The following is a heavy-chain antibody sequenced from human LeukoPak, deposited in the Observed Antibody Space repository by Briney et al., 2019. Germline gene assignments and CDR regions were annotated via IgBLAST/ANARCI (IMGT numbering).Heavy chain of an antibody. D-gene: IGHD3-22*01. CDR2: ISYSGST. CDR1: GGSITVYY. J-gene: IGHJ6*03. Sequence: SETLSLTCSVSGGSITVYYWNWIRQSPGKGLEWIGSISYSGSTNYNPSLKSRVTISIDTSKNQFSLKLSSVTAADTAVYYCARSPIYDSSGYYYVGSYYYYMDVWGKGTTVTVSS. CDR3: ARSPIYDSSGYYYVGSYYYYMDV. V-gene: IGHV4-59*08.